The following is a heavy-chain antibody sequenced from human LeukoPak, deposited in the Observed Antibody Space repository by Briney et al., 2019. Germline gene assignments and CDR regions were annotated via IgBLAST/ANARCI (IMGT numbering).Heavy chain of an antibody. CDR1: GYTFTSYG. CDR3: ARDADTYYYGSGSYDY. J-gene: IGHJ4*02. Sequence: ASVKVSRKASGYTFTSYGISWVRQAPGQGLEWMGWISAYNGNTNYAEKLQGRVTMTTDTSTSTAYMELRSLRSDDTAVYYCARDADTYYYGSGSYDYWGQGTLVTVSS. D-gene: IGHD3-10*01. CDR2: ISAYNGNT. V-gene: IGHV1-18*01.